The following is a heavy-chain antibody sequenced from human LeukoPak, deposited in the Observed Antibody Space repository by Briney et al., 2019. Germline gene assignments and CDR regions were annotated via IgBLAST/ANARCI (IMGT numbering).Heavy chain of an antibody. CDR1: GFTFNIYG. Sequence: PGRSLRLSCAASGFTFNIYGMHWVRQAPGKGLEWVAVIWYDGSNKYYADSVKGRFTISRDNSKNTLYLQMNSLRAEDTAVYYCARDRGGIVPAAMLYWGQGTLVTVSS. CDR2: IWYDGSNK. CDR3: ARDRGGIVPAAMLY. D-gene: IGHD2-2*01. J-gene: IGHJ4*02. V-gene: IGHV3-33*08.